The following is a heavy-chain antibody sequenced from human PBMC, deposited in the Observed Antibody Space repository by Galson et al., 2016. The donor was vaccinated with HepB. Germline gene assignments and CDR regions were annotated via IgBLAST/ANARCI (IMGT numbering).Heavy chain of an antibody. V-gene: IGHV1-3*01. CDR1: GYTFTNYA. Sequence: SVKVSCKASGYTFTNYAIHWVRQAPGQRLEWMGYVNAGHGDTKYSQKFRYRVTIIRDTSASIVYMYLSSLRSEDTAVYYCARDEGRKVLDSWGQGAPVTVSS. J-gene: IGHJ4*02. CDR3: ARDEGRKVLDS. D-gene: IGHD1-14*01. CDR2: VNAGHGDT.